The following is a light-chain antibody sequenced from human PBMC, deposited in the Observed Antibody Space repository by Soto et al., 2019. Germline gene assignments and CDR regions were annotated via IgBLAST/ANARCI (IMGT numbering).Light chain of an antibody. CDR1: ETVDSSS. CDR2: SVS. J-gene: IGKJ4*01. V-gene: IGKV3-20*01. Sequence: EIVLTKSPGTLSLSQGDTATLYCRASETVDSSSLGWYQQTPGLAPSLLIYSVSRRATGIPAMFSASGSATYFTLTITRLETEDFAVYYCHQYGSSPLTFGGVTQVEI. CDR3: HQYGSSPLT.